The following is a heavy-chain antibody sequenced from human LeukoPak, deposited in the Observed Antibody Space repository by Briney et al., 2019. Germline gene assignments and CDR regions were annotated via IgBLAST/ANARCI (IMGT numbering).Heavy chain of an antibody. CDR1: GGSISSGGYY. CDR3: ARVLDEGMDV. J-gene: IGHJ6*02. D-gene: IGHD3/OR15-3a*01. CDR2: IYYSGST. V-gene: IGHV4-31*03. Sequence: SETLSLTCTVSGGSISSGGYYWSWICQHPGKGLEWIGYIYYSGSTYYNPSLKSRVTISVDTSKNQFSLKLSSVTAADTAVYYCARVLDEGMDVWGRGATVTVSS.